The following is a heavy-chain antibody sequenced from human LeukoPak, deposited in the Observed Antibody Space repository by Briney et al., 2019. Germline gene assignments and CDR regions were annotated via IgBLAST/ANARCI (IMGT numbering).Heavy chain of an antibody. CDR1: GFTFTSSA. CDR2: IVVGSGNT. J-gene: IGHJ5*02. V-gene: IGHV1-58*02. Sequence: GTSVKVSCKASGFTFTSSAMQWVRQARGQRLEWIGWIVVGSGNTNYAQKFQERVTITRDMSTSTAYMELSSLGSEDTAVYYCAADVTWELYQLPNWFDPWGQGTLVTVSS. D-gene: IGHD2-2*01. CDR3: AADVTWELYQLPNWFDP.